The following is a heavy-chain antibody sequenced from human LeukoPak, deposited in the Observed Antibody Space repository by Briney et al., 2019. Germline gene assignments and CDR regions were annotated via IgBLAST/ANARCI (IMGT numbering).Heavy chain of an antibody. D-gene: IGHD6-6*01. V-gene: IGHV3-48*03. Sequence: PGGSLRLSCAASGFTFSSYEMNWVRQAPGKGLEWVSYISSSGTTIYYADSVKGRFTISRDNAKNSLYLHMNSLRAEDAAVYYCARGRSSMAARDFDCWGQGTLVTVSS. J-gene: IGHJ4*02. CDR3: ARGRSSMAARDFDC. CDR2: ISSSGTTI. CDR1: GFTFSSYE.